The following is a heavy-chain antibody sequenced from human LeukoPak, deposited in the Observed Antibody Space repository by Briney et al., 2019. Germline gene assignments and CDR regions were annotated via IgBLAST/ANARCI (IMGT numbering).Heavy chain of an antibody. Sequence: ASVKVSCKASGGTFSSYTISWVRQAPGQGLEWMGGIMFTFGTTKYAQRFQGRVTISADESTSTAYMEVSSLRSEDTAVYYCARIAYCGADCHAFDVWGQGTMVIVSS. CDR3: ARIAYCGADCHAFDV. CDR2: IMFTFGTT. D-gene: IGHD2-21*01. J-gene: IGHJ3*01. V-gene: IGHV1-69*13. CDR1: GGTFSSYT.